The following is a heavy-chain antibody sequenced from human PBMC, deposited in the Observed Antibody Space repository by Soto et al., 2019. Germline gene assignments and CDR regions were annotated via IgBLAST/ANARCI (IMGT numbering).Heavy chain of an antibody. D-gene: IGHD2-15*01. J-gene: IGHJ4*02. V-gene: IGHV3-23*01. CDR1: GFIFSNYA. Sequence: GGSQRLSCAPSGFIFSNYAMSWVRQARGKGLEWVSAISGSGADTYYTESVKGRFTISRDNFKNTLYLQMNSLRAEDTAVYYCAKDTGRGGGSVFDYWGQGTLVTVSS. CDR3: AKDTGRGGGSVFDY. CDR2: ISGSGADT.